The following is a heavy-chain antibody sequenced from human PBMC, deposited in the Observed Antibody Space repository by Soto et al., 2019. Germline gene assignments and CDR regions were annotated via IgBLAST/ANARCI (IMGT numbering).Heavy chain of an antibody. D-gene: IGHD3-22*01. CDR3: ARHLYYYDSSGYTIGFDY. V-gene: IGHV4-39*01. J-gene: IGHJ4*02. CDR1: GGSISSSSYY. CDR2: IYYSGST. Sequence: SETLSLTCTVSGGSISSSSYYWGWIRQPPGKGPEWIGSIYYSGSTYYNPSLKSRVTISVDTSKNQFSLKLSSVTAADTAVYYCARHLYYYDSSGYTIGFDYWGQGTLVTVS.